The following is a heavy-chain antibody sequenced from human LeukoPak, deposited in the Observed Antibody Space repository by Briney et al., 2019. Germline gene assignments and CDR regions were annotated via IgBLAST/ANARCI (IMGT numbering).Heavy chain of an antibody. CDR1: GGSFSGYY. D-gene: IGHD5-18*01. CDR3: ARARGYSYGYYFDY. J-gene: IGHJ4*02. CDR2: INRSGST. V-gene: IGHV4-34*01. Sequence: SETLSLTCAVYGGSFSGYYWSWIRQPPGKGLEWIGEINRSGSTNYNPSLKSRVTISVDTSKNQFSLKLSSVTAADTAVYYCARARGYSYGYYFDYWGQGTLVTVSS.